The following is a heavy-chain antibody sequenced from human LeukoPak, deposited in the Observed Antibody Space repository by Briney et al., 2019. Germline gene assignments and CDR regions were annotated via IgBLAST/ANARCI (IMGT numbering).Heavy chain of an antibody. CDR1: GYTFSGYY. D-gene: IGHD2/OR15-2a*01. J-gene: IGHJ4*02. CDR2: INPNSGGT. V-gene: IGHV1-2*02. Sequence: GASVKVSCKASGYTFSGYYMHWVRQAPGQGLEGMGWINPNSGGTNYAQKFQGRVPMPRDTSINTAYMELSRLRSDDTAVYYCARNGFWLREYRFDYGGQGTLVTVS. CDR3: ARNGFWLREYRFDY.